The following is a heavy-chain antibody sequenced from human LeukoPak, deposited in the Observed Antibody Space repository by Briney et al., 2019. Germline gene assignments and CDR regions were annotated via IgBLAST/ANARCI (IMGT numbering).Heavy chain of an antibody. J-gene: IGHJ6*03. V-gene: IGHV4-4*09. CDR2: IYTSGST. Sequence: SETLSLTCTVSGGSISSYYWSWIRQPPGKGLEWIGYIYTSGSTNYNPSLKSRVTISVDTSKNQFSLKLSSVTAADTAVYYCARAGSWWFGELLPGYYYYMDVWGKGTTVTVSS. CDR1: GGSISSYY. CDR3: ARAGSWWFGELLPGYYYYMDV. D-gene: IGHD3-10*01.